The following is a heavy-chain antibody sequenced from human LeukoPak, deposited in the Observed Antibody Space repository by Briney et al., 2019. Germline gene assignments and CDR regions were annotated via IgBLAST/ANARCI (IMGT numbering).Heavy chain of an antibody. Sequence: GESLKISCKGSGYSFTSYWIGRVRQMPGKGLEWIGIIYPGDSDTRYSPSFQGQVTISADKSISTAYLQWSSLKASDTAMYYCARQISMVRGVIDFQHWGQGTLVTVSS. CDR2: IYPGDSDT. J-gene: IGHJ1*01. CDR3: ARQISMVRGVIDFQH. CDR1: GYSFTSYW. V-gene: IGHV5-51*01. D-gene: IGHD3-10*01.